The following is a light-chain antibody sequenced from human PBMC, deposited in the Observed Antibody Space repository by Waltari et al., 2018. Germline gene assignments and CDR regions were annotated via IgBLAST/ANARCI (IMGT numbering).Light chain of an antibody. CDR2: ATY. CDR1: QSINNY. Sequence: DIRMTQSPSYLSASVGDTVTITCRASQSINNYLTWYQQKPGKAPILLIYATYTLQSGVPSRFSGSGSGTDFTLTISNLQPEDFATYYCQQSYSLLRLTFGGGTKVDIK. V-gene: IGKV1-39*01. CDR3: QQSYSLLRLT. J-gene: IGKJ4*01.